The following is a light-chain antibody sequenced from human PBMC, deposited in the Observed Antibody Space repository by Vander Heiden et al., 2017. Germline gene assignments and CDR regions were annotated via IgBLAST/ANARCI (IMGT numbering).Light chain of an antibody. J-gene: IGLJ2*01. CDR1: ALPKKF. CDR2: DDN. V-gene: IGLV3-10*01. CDR3: YSTDSSGDYGV. Sequence: SYELTQPSSVSVSPGQTARITCSGDALPKKFAYWYQQKSGQAPVLVIYDDNRRPSGIPERFSGSSSGTMATLTISGAQVEDEADYYCYSTDSSGDYGVFGGGTKLTVL.